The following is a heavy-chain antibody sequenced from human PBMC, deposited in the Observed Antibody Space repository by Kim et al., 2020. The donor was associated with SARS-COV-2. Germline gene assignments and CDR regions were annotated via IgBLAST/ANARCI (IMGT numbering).Heavy chain of an antibody. CDR3: ARDRTLGAPDDFDY. Sequence: GGSLRLSCAASGFTFSRYDMHWVRQAPGKGLEWVAVTSTDGRIQFYADSVKGRFTISRDNSKNTLYLQINSLRPEDTAVYYCARDRTLGAPDDFDYWGQGTLVTVSS. CDR1: GFTFSRYD. V-gene: IGHV3-30*04. J-gene: IGHJ4*02. CDR2: TSTDGRIQ. D-gene: IGHD1-26*01.